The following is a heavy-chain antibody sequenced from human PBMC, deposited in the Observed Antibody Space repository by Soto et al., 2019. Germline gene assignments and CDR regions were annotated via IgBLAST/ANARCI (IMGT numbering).Heavy chain of an antibody. V-gene: IGHV4-31*03. CDR2: IYYSGST. CDR3: ARGLLVRGVTYYFDY. D-gene: IGHD3-10*01. CDR1: GGSISSGGYY. Sequence: QMQLQESGPGLVKPSQTLSLTCTVSGGSISSGGYYWSWIRQHPGKGLEWIGYIYYSGSTYYNPSLKSRVTISVDTSKNQFSLKLSSVTAADTAVYYCARGLLVRGVTYYFDYWGQGTLVTVSS. J-gene: IGHJ4*02.